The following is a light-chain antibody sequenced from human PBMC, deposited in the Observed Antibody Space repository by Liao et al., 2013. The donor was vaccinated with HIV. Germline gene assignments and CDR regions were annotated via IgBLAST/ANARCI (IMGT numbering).Light chain of an antibody. CDR2: YDG. CDR3: QVWDSSSDHPV. V-gene: IGLV3-21*04. Sequence: SNVLTQPPSVSVAPGQTARITCGGDNIGDKSVHWYQQRPGQAPVLLIYYDGGRPSGIPERFSGSNSGNTATLTISRVEAGDEADYYCQVWDSSSDHPVFGGGTKLTVL. J-gene: IGLJ3*02. CDR1: NIGDKS.